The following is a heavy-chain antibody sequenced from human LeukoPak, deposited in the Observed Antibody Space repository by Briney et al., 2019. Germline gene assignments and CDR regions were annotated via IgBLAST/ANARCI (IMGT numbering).Heavy chain of an antibody. CDR3: ARTSSSWYHYFDY. V-gene: IGHV4-59*12. D-gene: IGHD6-13*01. J-gene: IGHJ4*02. CDR1: GGSISSYY. CDR2: IYYSGST. Sequence: SETLSLTCTVSGGSISSYYWSWIRQPPGKGLDGIGYIYYSGSTNYNPSLKRRVTISVDTSKNQFSLKLSSVTAADTAVYYCARTSSSWYHYFDYWGQGTLVTVSS.